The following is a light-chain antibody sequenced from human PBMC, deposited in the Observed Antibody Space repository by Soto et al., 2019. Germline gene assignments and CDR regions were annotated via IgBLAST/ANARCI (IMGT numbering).Light chain of an antibody. Sequence: IVMTQSPLSLSVTPGEAASISCMSSARLLHKNGYNYVDWYMQKPGQSPQLLMYLGSNRASGVPDGFSGSGSDTYFTLEISRVEADDVGVYYCMQPLENFRTFGQGTKVDIK. V-gene: IGKV2-28*01. CDR3: MQPLENFRT. CDR1: ARLLHKNGYNY. CDR2: LGS. J-gene: IGKJ1*01.